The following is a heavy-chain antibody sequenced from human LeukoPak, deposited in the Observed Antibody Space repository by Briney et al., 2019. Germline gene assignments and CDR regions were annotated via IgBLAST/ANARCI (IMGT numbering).Heavy chain of an antibody. J-gene: IGHJ4*02. CDR1: GYTFTSYA. CDR2: INTNTGNP. Sequence: VASVKVSCKASGYTFTSYAMYWVRQAPGQGLEWMGWINTNTGNPTYAQGFTGRFVFSLDTSVSTAYLQISSLKAEDTAVYYCARIHGITMVRGVIITWVFDYWGQGTLVTVSA. D-gene: IGHD3-10*01. CDR3: ARIHGITMVRGVIITWVFDY. V-gene: IGHV7-4-1*02.